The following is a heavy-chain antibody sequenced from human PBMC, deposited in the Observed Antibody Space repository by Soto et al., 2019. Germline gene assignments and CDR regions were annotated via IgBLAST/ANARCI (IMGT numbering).Heavy chain of an antibody. CDR3: TRGAPFDI. J-gene: IGHJ3*02. Sequence: GGSLRLSCAASGFTFTTYWMHWVRQAPGKGLVWVSRINSDGSRTNYADSVKGRFTISRDNARNTLYVQMNSLRADDTAVYFCTRGAPFDIWGQGTMVTVSS. CDR1: GFTFTTYW. V-gene: IGHV3-74*01. CDR2: INSDGSRT.